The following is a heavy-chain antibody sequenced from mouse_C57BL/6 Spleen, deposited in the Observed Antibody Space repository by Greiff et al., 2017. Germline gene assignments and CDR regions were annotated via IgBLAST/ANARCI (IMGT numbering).Heavy chain of an antibody. CDR3: ARVVEGWSYGTY. J-gene: IGHJ3*01. CDR2: IYPGSGST. D-gene: IGHD2-3*01. Sequence: VQLQQPRAELVKPGASVKMSCKASGYTFTSYWITWVKQRPGQGLEWIGDIYPGSGSTNYNEKFKSKATLTVDTSSSTAYMQLSSLTSEDSAVYYCARVVEGWSYGTYWGQGTLVTVSA. V-gene: IGHV1-55*01. CDR1: GYTFTSYW.